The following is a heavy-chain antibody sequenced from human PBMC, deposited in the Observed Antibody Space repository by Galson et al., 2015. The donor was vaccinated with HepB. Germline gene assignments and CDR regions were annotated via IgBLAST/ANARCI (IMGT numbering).Heavy chain of an antibody. Sequence: SLRLSCAASGFIFSDYNMNWVRQAPGQGLEWVSSITRSSSDRYYADFVKGRFIISRDNDRNSLYLQMSSLRAEDTAIYYCARDFAIGGFDPWGQGTLVTVSS. D-gene: IGHD3-16*01. V-gene: IGHV3-21*06. CDR3: ARDFAIGGFDP. J-gene: IGHJ5*02. CDR2: ITRSSSDR. CDR1: GFIFSDYN.